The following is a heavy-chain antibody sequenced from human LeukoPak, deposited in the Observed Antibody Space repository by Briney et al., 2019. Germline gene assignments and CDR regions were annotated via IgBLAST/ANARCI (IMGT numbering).Heavy chain of an antibody. Sequence: GGSLRLSCAASGFTFSSYEINWVRQAPGKGLEWVSYISGTGSTIYYADSVKGRFTISRDNAKNSLYLQMNSLRAEDTAVYYCAIIAAAGPYHYYYMDVWGKGTTVTISS. CDR3: AIIAAAGPYHYYYMDV. D-gene: IGHD6-13*01. J-gene: IGHJ6*03. CDR2: ISGTGSTI. CDR1: GFTFSSYE. V-gene: IGHV3-48*03.